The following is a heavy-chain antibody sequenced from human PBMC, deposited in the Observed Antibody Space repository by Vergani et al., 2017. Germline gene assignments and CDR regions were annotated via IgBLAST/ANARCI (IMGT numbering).Heavy chain of an antibody. CDR3: AKDRGSIAALSYYMDV. CDR1: GGTFSSYA. D-gene: IGHD6-6*01. J-gene: IGHJ6*03. Sequence: QVQLVQSGAEVKKPGASVKVSCKASGGTFSSYAISWVRQAPGQGLEWMGRIIPILGIANYAQKFQGRVTITADKSTSTAYMELSSLRSEDTAVYYCAKDRGSIAALSYYMDVWGKGTTVTVSS. CDR2: IIPILGIA. V-gene: IGHV1-69*04.